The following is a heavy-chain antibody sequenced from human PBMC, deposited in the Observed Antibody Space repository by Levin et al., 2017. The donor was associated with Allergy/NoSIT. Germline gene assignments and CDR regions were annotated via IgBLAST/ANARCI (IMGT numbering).Heavy chain of an antibody. CDR2: ISAYNGNT. CDR3: ARYTHHSSGFPDAFDI. CDR1: GYTFTSYG. V-gene: IGHV1-18*01. Sequence: AASVKVSCKASGYTFTSYGISWVRQAPGQGLEWMGWISAYNGNTNYAQKLQGRVTMTTDTSTSTAYMELRSLRSDDTAVYYCARYTHHSSGFPDAFDIWGQGTMVTVSS. J-gene: IGHJ3*02. D-gene: IGHD6-19*01.